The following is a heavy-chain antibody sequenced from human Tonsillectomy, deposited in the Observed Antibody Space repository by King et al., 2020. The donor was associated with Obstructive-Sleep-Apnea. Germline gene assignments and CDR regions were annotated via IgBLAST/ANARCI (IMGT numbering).Heavy chain of an antibody. CDR2: ISYSGGT. CDR3: ARVGGDWYFDL. Sequence: QLQELGPGLVKPSETLSLTCTVSGGSITSSSYYWGWIRQPPGKGLELIGSISYSGGTYVNPALKSRVTISVDTSKNQFSLRLSSVTAADTAVYYCARVGGDWYFDLWGRGTLVTVSS. CDR1: GGSITSSSYY. V-gene: IGHV4-39*07. D-gene: IGHD2-15*01. J-gene: IGHJ2*01.